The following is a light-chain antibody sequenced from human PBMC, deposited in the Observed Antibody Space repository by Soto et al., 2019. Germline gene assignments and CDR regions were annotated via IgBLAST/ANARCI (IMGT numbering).Light chain of an antibody. CDR2: DAS. V-gene: IGKV1-5*01. Sequence: DTQMTQSPSTLSASVGDRVTITCRASQSISNRLAWYQQKPGKAPKLLIYDASTLESGVPSRFSGSGSGTEFTLTISSLPPDDFATFYCQQYSSASWTFGLGTKVEI. CDR3: QQYSSASWT. CDR1: QSISNR. J-gene: IGKJ1*01.